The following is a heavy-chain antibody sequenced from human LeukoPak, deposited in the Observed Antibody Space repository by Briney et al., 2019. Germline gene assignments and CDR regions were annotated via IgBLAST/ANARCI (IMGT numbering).Heavy chain of an antibody. CDR1: GGTFSSYA. CDR3: ASSISGWREYNWFAP. D-gene: IGHD6-19*01. V-gene: IGHV1-69*01. CDR2: IIPIFGTA. J-gene: IGHJ5*02. Sequence: SVKVSCKASGGTFSSYAISWVRQAPGQGLEWMGGIIPIFGTANYAQKFQGRVTITADESTSTAYMELSSLRSEDTAVYYCASSISGWREYNWFAPWGQGTLVTVSS.